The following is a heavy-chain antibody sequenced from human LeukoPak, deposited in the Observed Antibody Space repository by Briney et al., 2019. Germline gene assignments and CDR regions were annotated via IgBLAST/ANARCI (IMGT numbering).Heavy chain of an antibody. CDR1: RFTFSSYS. J-gene: IGHJ6*03. CDR3: ARVGPWVNPDYYYYCMDV. CDR2: ISSSGSYI. Sequence: PGGSLRLSCAASRFTFSSYSMNWARQAPGKGLEWVSSISSSGSYIYYADSVKGRFTISRDNAKNSLYLQMIRLRAEDTAVYYCARVGPWVNPDYYYYCMDVWGKGTTVTVSS. D-gene: IGHD1-14*01. V-gene: IGHV3-21*01.